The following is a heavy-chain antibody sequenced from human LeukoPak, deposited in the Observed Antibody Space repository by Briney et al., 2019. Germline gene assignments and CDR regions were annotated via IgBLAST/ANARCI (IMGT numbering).Heavy chain of an antibody. CDR3: ATGGWRRGSTLSYYYGMDV. V-gene: IGHV3-15*05. J-gene: IGHJ6*02. CDR1: GFTFSNAW. Sequence: GGSLRLSCTTAGFTFSNAWMTWVRQAPGKGLEWVGQIKSKSDGERTDYAAPVRGRFTISRDDSKNTVYLQVNSLKTEDTAVYYCATGGWRRGSTLSYYYGMDVWGQGTTVTVSS. D-gene: IGHD3-16*01. CDR2: IKSKSDGERT.